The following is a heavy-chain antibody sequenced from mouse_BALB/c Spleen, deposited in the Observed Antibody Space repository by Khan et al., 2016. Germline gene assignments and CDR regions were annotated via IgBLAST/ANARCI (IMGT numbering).Heavy chain of an antibody. J-gene: IGHJ4*01. CDR1: GYSFTSHW. CDR3: ARSGYGDHPYYAMDY. CDR2: IHPSDSAT. Sequence: QVQLQQPGAELVRPGASVRQPCKASGYSFTSHWMNWVKQRPGQGLEWIGMIHPSDSATILNQKFKDKATLTVYKSSSTAYMQLTSLTSEDSAVYYCARSGYGDHPYYAMDYWGQGTSVTVSS. D-gene: IGHD2-13*01. V-gene: IGHV1-61*01.